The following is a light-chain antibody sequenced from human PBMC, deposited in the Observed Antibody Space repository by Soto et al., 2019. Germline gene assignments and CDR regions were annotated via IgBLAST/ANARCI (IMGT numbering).Light chain of an antibody. CDR1: QTISSW. V-gene: IGKV1-5*01. J-gene: IGKJ1*01. Sequence: DIQMTQSPSTLSASVGDRVTITCRASQTISSWLAWYQQKPGKAPNLLIYDASSLESGVPPRFSGSGSGTEFTLTISSLQPDDSATYYCQQYNSYSRTFGQGTKVEIK. CDR3: QQYNSYSRT. CDR2: DAS.